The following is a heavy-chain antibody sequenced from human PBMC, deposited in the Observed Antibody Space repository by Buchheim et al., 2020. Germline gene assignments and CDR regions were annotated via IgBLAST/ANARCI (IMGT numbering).Heavy chain of an antibody. CDR3: ASTRRGSSSGAEYFQH. Sequence: QVQLQESGPGLVKPSETLSLTCTVSGASISYSYWSWIRQPPGKGLEWIGHIQYTGNTDYNPSLRSRVTISIDTSKNQFSLKLSSVTAADTAAYYCASTRRGSSSGAEYFQHWGQGTL. V-gene: IGHV4-59*01. CDR1: GASISYSY. CDR2: IQYTGNT. J-gene: IGHJ1*01. D-gene: IGHD6-6*01.